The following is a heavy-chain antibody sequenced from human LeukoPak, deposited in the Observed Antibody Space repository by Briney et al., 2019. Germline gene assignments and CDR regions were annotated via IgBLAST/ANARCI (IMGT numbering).Heavy chain of an antibody. J-gene: IGHJ4*02. Sequence: SETLSLTCTVSGGSISSYYWSWIRQPPGKGLEWIGYIYYSGSTNYNPSLKSRVTISVDTSKNQFSLKLSSVTAADTAVYYCARDASRRWYDYWGQGTLVTVSS. V-gene: IGHV4-59*13. CDR2: IYYSGST. CDR3: ARDASRRWYDY. D-gene: IGHD6-19*01. CDR1: GGSISSYY.